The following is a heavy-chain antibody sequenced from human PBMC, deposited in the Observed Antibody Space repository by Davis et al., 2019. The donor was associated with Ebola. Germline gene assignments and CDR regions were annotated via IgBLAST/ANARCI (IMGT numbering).Heavy chain of an antibody. CDR1: GFTFSGSA. J-gene: IGHJ4*02. CDR3: TNSGSPRDY. V-gene: IGHV3-73*01. Sequence: GGSLRLSCAASGFTFSGSAMHWVRQASGKGLEWVGRIRSKANSYATAYAASVKGRFTISRDDSKNTAYPQMNSLKTEDTVVYYCTNSGSPRDYWGQGTLVTVSS. D-gene: IGHD1-26*01. CDR2: IRSKANSYAT.